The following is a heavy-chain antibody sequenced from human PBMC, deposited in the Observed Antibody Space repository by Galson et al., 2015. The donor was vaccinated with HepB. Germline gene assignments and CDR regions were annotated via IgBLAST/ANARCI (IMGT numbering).Heavy chain of an antibody. CDR3: ARARPGHPGFDY. V-gene: IGHV1-58*01. D-gene: IGHD6-6*01. J-gene: IGHJ4*02. Sequence: SVKVSCKASGFTFTSSAVQWVRQARGQRLEWIGWIVVGSGNTNYAQKFQERVTITRDMSTSTAYMELSSLRSEDTAVYYCARARPGHPGFDYWGQGTLVTVSS. CDR1: GFTFTSSA. CDR2: IVVGSGNT.